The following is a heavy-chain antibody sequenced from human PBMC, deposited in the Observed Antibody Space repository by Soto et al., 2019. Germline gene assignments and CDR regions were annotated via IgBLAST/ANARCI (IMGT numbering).Heavy chain of an antibody. Sequence: QVQLQQWGAGLLKPSETLSLTCAVYGGSFSGYYWSWIRQPPGKGLEWIGEINHSGSTNYNPSLKCRVPISVDTSKTQFSLKLRSVTAADTAVYYCARGRGIVVVTAIDYWGQGTLVTVSS. CDR1: GGSFSGYY. D-gene: IGHD2-21*02. CDR3: ARGRGIVVVTAIDY. V-gene: IGHV4-34*01. J-gene: IGHJ4*02. CDR2: INHSGST.